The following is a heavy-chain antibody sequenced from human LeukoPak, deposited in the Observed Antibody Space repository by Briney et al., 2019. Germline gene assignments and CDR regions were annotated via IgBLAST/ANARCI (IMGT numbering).Heavy chain of an antibody. CDR3: AKEGAAGGKMQYCLDY. V-gene: IGHV3-30*18. CDR2: VSDDGGTK. J-gene: IGHJ4*02. Sequence: HPGRSLRLSCAASAFTFSSYGMHWVRQAPGKGLEWVAVVSDDGGTKYYADSVKGRFTISRDNSKNTLYLEMNSLRAEDTAVYYCAKEGAAGGKMQYCLDYWGQGTLVTVSS. CDR1: AFTFSSYG. D-gene: IGHD6-13*01.